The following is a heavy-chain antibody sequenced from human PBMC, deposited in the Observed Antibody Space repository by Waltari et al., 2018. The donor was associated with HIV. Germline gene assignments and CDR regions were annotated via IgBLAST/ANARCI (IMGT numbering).Heavy chain of an antibody. V-gene: IGHV3-23*04. D-gene: IGHD3-22*01. Sequence: EVLLVESGGGLVQPGGSMRRSWSASGFSFSNYAMSWVRQAPGKGLEWVSVISGSGGSTYYADSVKGRFTISRDNSKNTLYMQMKSLRAEDTAVYYCAKRGSSSYYYVREGYFDYWGQGTLVTVSS. CDR3: AKRGSSSYYYVREGYFDY. CDR2: ISGSGGST. J-gene: IGHJ4*02. CDR1: GFSFSNYA.